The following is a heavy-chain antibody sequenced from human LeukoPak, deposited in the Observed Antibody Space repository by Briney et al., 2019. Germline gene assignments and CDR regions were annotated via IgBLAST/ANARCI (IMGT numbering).Heavy chain of an antibody. D-gene: IGHD2-15*01. Sequence: PGGSLRLSCAASGFTFSNYAVSWVRQAPGGGLEWVSAISGSGDTTFHADSVKGRFTTSRDNSKNTLSLQMSGLRVEDSAVYFCAKDTSAWWYHRAYMNVWGTGTTVTVSS. CDR2: ISGSGDTT. V-gene: IGHV3-23*01. J-gene: IGHJ6*03. CDR1: GFTFSNYA. CDR3: AKDTSAWWYHRAYMNV.